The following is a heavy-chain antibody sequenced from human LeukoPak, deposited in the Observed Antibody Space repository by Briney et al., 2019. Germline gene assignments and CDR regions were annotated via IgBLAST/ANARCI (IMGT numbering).Heavy chain of an antibody. V-gene: IGHV3-30*03. CDR2: ISYDGGYQ. Sequence: GGSLRLSCAASGFNFGSYAMDWVRQAPGKGLEWVGDISYDGGYQSYAVSVRGRFAISRDNSKNTLFLQMNSLRPEDAAVYYCATESSLSNWGHGTLVTVSS. CDR3: ATESSLSN. D-gene: IGHD3-16*02. J-gene: IGHJ4*01. CDR1: GFNFGSYA.